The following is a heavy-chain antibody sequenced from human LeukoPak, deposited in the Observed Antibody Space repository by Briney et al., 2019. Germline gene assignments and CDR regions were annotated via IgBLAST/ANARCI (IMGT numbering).Heavy chain of an antibody. CDR1: GFTFSVYS. CDR2: SRNKADSYTT. Sequence: PGGSLRLSCAASGFTFSVYSMNWVRQAPGKGLEWVGRSRNKADSYTTEHAASVKGRFTISRDDSKNLLYLQMNYLKTEDTAVYYCARGGPYGGNSAFEYWGQGTLVTVSS. CDR3: ARGGPYGGNSAFEY. V-gene: IGHV3-72*01. J-gene: IGHJ4*02. D-gene: IGHD4-23*01.